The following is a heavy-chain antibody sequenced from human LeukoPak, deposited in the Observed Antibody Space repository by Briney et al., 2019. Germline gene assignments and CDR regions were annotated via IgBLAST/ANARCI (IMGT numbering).Heavy chain of an antibody. V-gene: IGHV3-23*01. CDR3: AKPIVATNLDWFDP. D-gene: IGHD1-26*01. Sequence: GGSLRLSCAAPGFTFSSYAMNWFRQAPGKGLEWVSTISHSGGSTYYADSVKGRFTISRDNSKNTLYLQMSSLRAEDTAVYYCAKPIVATNLDWFDPWGQGTLVTVSS. CDR2: ISHSGGST. J-gene: IGHJ5*02. CDR1: GFTFSSYA.